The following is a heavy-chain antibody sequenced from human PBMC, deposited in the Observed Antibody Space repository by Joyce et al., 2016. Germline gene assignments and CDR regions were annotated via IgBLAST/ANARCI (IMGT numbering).Heavy chain of an antibody. Sequence: QVQLQESGPGLVKPSQTLSLTCTVSGGSISSNNYYWSWIRQAPGKGLEWIGNFPYSGSASYNPSLNSRVTTSVDTSKNQFSLKLTSVTAADTAVYYCARGLSDSIGSYHFDQWGPGILVTVSS. CDR3: ARGLSDSIGSYHFDQ. CDR2: FPYSGSA. D-gene: IGHD3-22*01. J-gene: IGHJ4*02. CDR1: GGSISSNNYY. V-gene: IGHV4-30-4*01.